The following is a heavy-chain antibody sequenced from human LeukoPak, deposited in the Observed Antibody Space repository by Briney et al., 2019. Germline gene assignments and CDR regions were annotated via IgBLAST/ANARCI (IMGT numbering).Heavy chain of an antibody. J-gene: IGHJ5*02. Sequence: ASVKVSCKASGYTFNSHGISWVRLAPGQGLEWMGWISPYNGNTNYAQKFQGRVTITADESTSTAYMELSSLRSEDTAVYYCARGYDILTGPWGQGTLVTVSS. CDR3: ARGYDILTGP. D-gene: IGHD3-9*01. CDR1: GYTFNSHG. CDR2: ISPYNGNT. V-gene: IGHV1-18*01.